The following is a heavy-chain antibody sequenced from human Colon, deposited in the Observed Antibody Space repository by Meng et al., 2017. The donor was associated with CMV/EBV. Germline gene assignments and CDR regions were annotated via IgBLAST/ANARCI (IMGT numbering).Heavy chain of an antibody. CDR2: INTNTGNP. V-gene: IGHV7-4-1*02. Sequence: TFTNSARKWVRQAPGQGLEWMGWINTNTGNPTYAQGFTGRFVFSLDTSVSTAYLQISSLRVEDTAIYYCTREIEGDRGRPVAGSFGASWGQGTLVTVSS. J-gene: IGHJ5*02. CDR1: TFTNSA. D-gene: IGHD6-19*01. CDR3: TREIEGDRGRPVAGSFGAS.